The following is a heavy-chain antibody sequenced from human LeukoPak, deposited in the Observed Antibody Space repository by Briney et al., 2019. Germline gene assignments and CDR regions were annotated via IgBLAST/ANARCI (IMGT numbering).Heavy chain of an antibody. J-gene: IGHJ3*02. CDR1: GYSISSGYY. CDR3: ARGYYYDSSGSLPSGAFDI. Sequence: PSETLSLTCTVSGYSISSGYYWGWIRQPPGKGLEWIGSIYRSGSTYYNPSLKSRVTISVDTSKNQFSLKLSSVTAADTAVYYCARGYYYDSSGSLPSGAFDIWGQGTMVTVSS. CDR2: IYRSGST. D-gene: IGHD3-22*01. V-gene: IGHV4-38-2*02.